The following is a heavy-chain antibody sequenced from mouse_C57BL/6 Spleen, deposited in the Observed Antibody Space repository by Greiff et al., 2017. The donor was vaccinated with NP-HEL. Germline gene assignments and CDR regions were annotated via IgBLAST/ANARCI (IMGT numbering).Heavy chain of an antibody. CDR1: GFTFSSYA. J-gene: IGHJ4*01. CDR3: ARRGYYAMDY. CDR2: ISDGGSYT. Sequence: EVKVVESGGGLVKPGGSLKLSCAASGFTFSSYAMSWVRQTPEKRLEWVATISDGGSYTYYPDNVKGRFTISRDNAKNNLYLQMSHLKSEDTAMYYCARRGYYAMDYWGQGTSVTVSS. V-gene: IGHV5-4*03.